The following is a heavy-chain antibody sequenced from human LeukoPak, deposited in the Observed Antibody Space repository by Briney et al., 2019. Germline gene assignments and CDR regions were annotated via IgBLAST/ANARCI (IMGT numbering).Heavy chain of an antibody. CDR2: ISSSGSTI. CDR3: AKGTYSGSNYFDY. Sequence: GGSLRLSCAASGFTFSDYYMSWIRQAPGKGLEWVSYISSSGSTIYYADSVKGRFTISRDNSKNTLYLQMNSLRAEDTAVYYCAKGTYSGSNYFDYWGQGTLVTVSS. CDR1: GFTFSDYY. V-gene: IGHV3-11*01. J-gene: IGHJ4*02. D-gene: IGHD1-26*01.